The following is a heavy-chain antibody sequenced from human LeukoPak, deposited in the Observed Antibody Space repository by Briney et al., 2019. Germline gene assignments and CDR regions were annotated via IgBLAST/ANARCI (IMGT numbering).Heavy chain of an antibody. CDR2: IWYDGSNR. CDR3: ARVRGIAAARGGCYYGMDV. Sequence: SGGSLILSCAASGSTFSSYGMHWVRQAPGKGLEWVAVIWYDGSNRDYADSVKGRFTISRDNSKNTLYLQMNSLRVEDTAVYHCARVRGIAAARGGCYYGMDVWGLGTTVTVSS. J-gene: IGHJ6*02. D-gene: IGHD6-13*01. V-gene: IGHV3-33*08. CDR1: GSTFSSYG.